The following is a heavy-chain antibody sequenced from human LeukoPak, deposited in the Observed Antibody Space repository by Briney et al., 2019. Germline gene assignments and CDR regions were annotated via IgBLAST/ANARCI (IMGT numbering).Heavy chain of an antibody. D-gene: IGHD4-17*01. Sequence: SETLSLTCTVSGGSISSSSYYWGWIRQPPGKGLEWIESIYYSGSTYYNPSLKSRVTISVDTSKNQFSLKLSSVTAADTAVYYCARALREFDPWGQGTLVTVSS. CDR3: ARALREFDP. CDR1: GGSISSSSYY. J-gene: IGHJ5*02. CDR2: IYYSGST. V-gene: IGHV4-39*01.